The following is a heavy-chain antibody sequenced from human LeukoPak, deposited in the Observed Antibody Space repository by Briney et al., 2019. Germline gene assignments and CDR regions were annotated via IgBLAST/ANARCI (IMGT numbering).Heavy chain of an antibody. J-gene: IGHJ6*03. V-gene: IGHV1-2*02. CDR2: INPKSGGT. CDR1: GYTFTGYY. CDR3: ARCRPYYYYMNV. Sequence: GASVKVSCKASGYTFTGYYMHWVRQAPGQGLEWMGWINPKSGGTNYAQKFQGRVTTTRDTSISTAYMELSRLRYDDTAVYYCARCRPYYYYMNVWGEGTTVTVSS.